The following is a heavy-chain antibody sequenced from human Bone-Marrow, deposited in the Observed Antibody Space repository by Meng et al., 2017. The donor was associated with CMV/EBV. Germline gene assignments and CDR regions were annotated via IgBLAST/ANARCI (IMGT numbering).Heavy chain of an antibody. CDR1: GFTFSNFA. D-gene: IGHD6-6*01. CDR2: ISSDGGNK. Sequence: GGSLRLSCAASGFTFSNFAMHWVRQAPGKGLEWVSVISSDGGNKYYGDSVRGRFTISRDNSKNTLYLQMNSLRGEDTAVYYCGRDRPPGASQVHDHWGQGTLVTVSS. CDR3: GRDRPPGASQVHDH. J-gene: IGHJ4*02. V-gene: IGHV3-30*04.